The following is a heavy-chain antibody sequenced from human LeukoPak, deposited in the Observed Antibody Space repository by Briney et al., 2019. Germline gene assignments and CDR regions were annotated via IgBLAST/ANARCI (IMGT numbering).Heavy chain of an antibody. Sequence: GGSLRLSCAASGFTFSSYAMSWVRQAPGKGLEWVSAISGSGGSTYYADSVKGRFTISRGNSKNTLYLQMNSLRAEDTAVYYCAKVPPINGYDPYYYYGMDVWGKGTTVTVSS. CDR2: ISGSGGST. CDR3: AKVPPINGYDPYYYYGMDV. CDR1: GFTFSSYA. V-gene: IGHV3-23*01. J-gene: IGHJ6*04. D-gene: IGHD5-12*01.